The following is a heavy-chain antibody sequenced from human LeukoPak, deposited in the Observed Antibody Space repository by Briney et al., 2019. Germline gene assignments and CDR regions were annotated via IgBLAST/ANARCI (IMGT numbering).Heavy chain of an antibody. CDR1: GGTFSSYT. CDR2: IIPILGIA. V-gene: IGHV1-69*02. CDR3: ARVVPAAPDAYYYYYMDV. Sequence: SVKVSCKASGGTFSSYTISWVRQAPGQGLEWMGRIIPILGIANYAQEFQGRVTITADKSTSTAYMELSSLRSEDTAVYYCARVVPAAPDAYYYYYMDVWGKGTTVTVSS. J-gene: IGHJ6*03. D-gene: IGHD2-2*01.